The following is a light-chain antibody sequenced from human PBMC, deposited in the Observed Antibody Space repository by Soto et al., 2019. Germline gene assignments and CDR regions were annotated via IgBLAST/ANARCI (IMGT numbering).Light chain of an antibody. CDR3: SSYTSSNTYV. V-gene: IGLV2-18*02. CDR2: EVS. CDR1: SSDVGSYNR. Sequence: QSALTQPPSVSGSPGQSVAISCTGTSSDVGSYNRVSWYQQPPGTAPKVMIYEVSNRPSGVPDRFSGSKSGNTASLTISGLKAEEEDDYYCSSYTSSNTYVFGTGTKLTVL. J-gene: IGLJ1*01.